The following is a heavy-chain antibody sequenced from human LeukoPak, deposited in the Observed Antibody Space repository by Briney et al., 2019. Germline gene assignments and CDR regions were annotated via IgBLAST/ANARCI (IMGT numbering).Heavy chain of an antibody. V-gene: IGHV3-33*08. Sequence: QHGESLKISCAASGFTFSSYPMSWVRQAPGKGLEWVAVIWDDGGNEYYADSVKGRFTIFRDNRRNTLYLQMNSLRAEDTAVYSCARDHSGTQDYWGQGTLVTVSS. D-gene: IGHD1-1*01. CDR1: GFTFSSYP. CDR3: ARDHSGTQDY. J-gene: IGHJ4*02. CDR2: IWDDGGNE.